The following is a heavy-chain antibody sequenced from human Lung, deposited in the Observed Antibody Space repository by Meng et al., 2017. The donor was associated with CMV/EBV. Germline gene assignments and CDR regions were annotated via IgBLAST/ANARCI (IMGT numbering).Heavy chain of an antibody. J-gene: IGHJ4*02. CDR2: IYYSGSS. D-gene: IGHD1-26*01. CDR3: ARHDREGDYFDY. Sequence: TVSGGSISSRSYSWGWIRQPPGKGLEWIGSIYYSGSSYYNPSLKSRVTISVDTSKNQFSLKLSSVTAADTAVYYCARHDREGDYFDYWGQGTLVTVSS. V-gene: IGHV4-39*01. CDR1: GGSISSRSYS.